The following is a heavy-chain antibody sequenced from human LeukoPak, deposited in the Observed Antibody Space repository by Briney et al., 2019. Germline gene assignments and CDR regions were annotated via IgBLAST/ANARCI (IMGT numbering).Heavy chain of an antibody. J-gene: IGHJ4*02. V-gene: IGHV3-21*01. Sequence: PGGSLRLSCAASGFTFSSYTMNWVRQAPGKGLEWVSSISISTGHIYYADSMKGRFAISRDNAKNSLYLQMNSLRAEDTAVYYCARDQGSFDYWGQGTLVTVSS. CDR2: ISISTGHI. CDR1: GFTFSSYT. CDR3: ARDQGSFDY.